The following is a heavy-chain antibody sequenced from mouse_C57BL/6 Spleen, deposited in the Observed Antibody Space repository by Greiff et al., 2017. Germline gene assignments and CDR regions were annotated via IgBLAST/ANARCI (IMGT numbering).Heavy chain of an antibody. CDR2: IDPEPGGT. CDR3: TTGAIDYGNLRDS. D-gene: IGHD2-1*01. CDR1: GYTFTDYE. V-gene: IGHV1-15*01. J-gene: IGHJ2*01. Sequence: VQLQQSGAELVRPGASVTLSCKASGYTFTDYEMHWVKQTPVHGLEWIGAIDPEPGGTAYNQTFKGKAILTADKSSRTAYMEVRSLTSEDSAVYYCTTGAIDYGNLRDSWGQGTTLTVSS.